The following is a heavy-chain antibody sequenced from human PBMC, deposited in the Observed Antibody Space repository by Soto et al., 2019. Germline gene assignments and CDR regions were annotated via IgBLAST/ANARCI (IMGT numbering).Heavy chain of an antibody. CDR3: ARAGPYDYDSSGHPDAFDI. V-gene: IGHV1-69*01. D-gene: IGHD3-22*01. J-gene: IGHJ3*02. CDR2: IIPVFGKT. CDR1: GGTFSSYA. Sequence: QVQLVQSGAEVKKPGSSGKLSSKASGGTFSSYAINWVRQAPGQGLKWMGGIIPVFGKTNYAQRFQGRVTITADESTTTAYMEVSGLRSEDTAVYYCARAGPYDYDSSGHPDAFDIWGQGTMVTVSS.